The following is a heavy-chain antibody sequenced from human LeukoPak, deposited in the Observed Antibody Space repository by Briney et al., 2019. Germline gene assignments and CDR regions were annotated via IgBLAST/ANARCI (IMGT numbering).Heavy chain of an antibody. D-gene: IGHD3-22*01. CDR1: GGSISSVDFY. CDR2: MYYSGIT. Sequence: SETLSLTCTVSGGSISSVDFYWSWLRPPPGKGLEWSAYMYYSGITYYNPSLKSRVSISADTYKNQLSQKQSSVTAADTAVYYCARPYYYDSSIDPWGQGILVTVSS. J-gene: IGHJ5*02. CDR3: ARPYYYDSSIDP. V-gene: IGHV4-30-4*01.